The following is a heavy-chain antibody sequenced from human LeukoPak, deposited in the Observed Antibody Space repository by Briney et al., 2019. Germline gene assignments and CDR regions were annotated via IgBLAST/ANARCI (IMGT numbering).Heavy chain of an antibody. CDR2: ISSSGSTI. D-gene: IGHD2-8*02. V-gene: IGHV3-48*03. J-gene: IGHJ4*02. CDR1: GFTFSSYA. Sequence: GGSLRLSCATSGFTFSSYAMSWVRQAPGKGLEWVSYISSSGSTIYYADSVEGRFTISRDNAKTSLYLQMNSLRAEDTAVYYFARAIPSFGRGVYFSPELVDGGGREPLVPVSS. CDR3: ARAIPSFGRGVYFSPELVDG.